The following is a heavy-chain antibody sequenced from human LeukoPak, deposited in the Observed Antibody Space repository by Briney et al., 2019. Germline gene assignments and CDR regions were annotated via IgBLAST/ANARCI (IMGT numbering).Heavy chain of an antibody. CDR3: ARGRGYSGYDPFDY. CDR2: IYYSGST. V-gene: IGHV4-61*01. Sequence: SETLSLTCTVSGGSVSSGSYYWSWIRQPPGKGLEWIGYIYYSGSTNYNPSPKSRVTISVDTSKNQFSLKLSSVTAADTAVYYCARGRGYSGYDPFDYWGQGTLVTVSS. D-gene: IGHD5-12*01. J-gene: IGHJ4*02. CDR1: GGSVSSGSYY.